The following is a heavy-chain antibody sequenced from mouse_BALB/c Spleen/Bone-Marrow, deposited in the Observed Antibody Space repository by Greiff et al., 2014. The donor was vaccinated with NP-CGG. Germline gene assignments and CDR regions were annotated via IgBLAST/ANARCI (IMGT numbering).Heavy chain of an antibody. D-gene: IGHD2-3*01. Sequence: VQGVESGPGLVAPSQSLSITCTVSGFSLTSYGVHWVRQPPGKGLEWLGVIWAGGSTNYNSALMSRLSISKDNSKSQGFLKMNSLQTDDTAMYYCARVYLWYFDVWGAGTTVTVSS. J-gene: IGHJ1*01. CDR2: IWAGGST. CDR1: GFSLTSYG. CDR3: ARVYLWYFDV. V-gene: IGHV2-9*02.